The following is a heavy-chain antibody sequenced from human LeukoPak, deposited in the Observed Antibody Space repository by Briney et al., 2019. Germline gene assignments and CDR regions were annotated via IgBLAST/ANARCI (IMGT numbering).Heavy chain of an antibody. V-gene: IGHV1-18*04. J-gene: IGHJ6*04. CDR2: ISAYNGNT. D-gene: IGHD2-21*01. Sequence: ASVKVSCTASGYTFTSYGISWVRQAPGQGLEWMGWISAYNGNTNYAQKLQGRVTMTTDTSTSTAYMELRSLRSDDTAVYYCALMGVNYYYYGMDVWGKGTTVTVSS. CDR3: ALMGVNYYYYGMDV. CDR1: GYTFTSYG.